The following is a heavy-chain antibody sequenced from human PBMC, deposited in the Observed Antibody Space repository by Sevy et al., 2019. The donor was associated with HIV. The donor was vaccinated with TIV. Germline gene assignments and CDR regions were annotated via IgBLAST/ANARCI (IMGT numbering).Heavy chain of an antibody. D-gene: IGHD2-15*01. Sequence: ASMKVSCKASGYTFTSYRVSWVRQAPGQGLEWMGWTSAHNGDTHYAQKFQGRVTMTTDTPTSTAYMDLRSLRSDDTAVYYCARAYCSGGSCYSPAYWGQGTLVTVSS. CDR2: TSAHNGDT. V-gene: IGHV1-18*01. CDR3: ARAYCSGGSCYSPAY. J-gene: IGHJ4*02. CDR1: GYTFTSYR.